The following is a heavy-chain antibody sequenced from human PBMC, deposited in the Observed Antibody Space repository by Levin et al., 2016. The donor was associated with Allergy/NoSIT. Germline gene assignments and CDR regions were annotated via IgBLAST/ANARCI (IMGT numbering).Heavy chain of an antibody. Sequence: GESLKISCEASGFTFSNYAMTWARQAPGKGLQWVSSLRGSGGSGYYTDSVKGRFAISRDNSKNTLYLQMDSLRAEDTATYYCVKRSSDGSDYGSFEYWGQGVLVTVSS. V-gene: IGHV3-23*01. CDR1: GFTFSNYA. CDR3: VKRSSDGSDYGSFEY. J-gene: IGHJ4*02. CDR2: LRGSGGSG. D-gene: IGHD4/OR15-4a*01.